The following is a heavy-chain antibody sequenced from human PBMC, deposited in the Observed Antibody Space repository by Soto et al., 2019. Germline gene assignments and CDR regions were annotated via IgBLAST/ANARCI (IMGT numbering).Heavy chain of an antibody. V-gene: IGHV1-2*02. D-gene: IGHD3-10*01. Sequence: ASVKVSCKASGYTFTGYYMHWVRQAPGQRLEWMGWINSNSGGTNYAQKFQGRVTMTRDTSISTAYMELSRLSSDDTAVYYCARRYVCCYGSGTGPYYYGMDVWGQGTTVTVSS. CDR3: ARRYVCCYGSGTGPYYYGMDV. CDR1: GYTFTGYY. J-gene: IGHJ6*02. CDR2: INSNSGGT.